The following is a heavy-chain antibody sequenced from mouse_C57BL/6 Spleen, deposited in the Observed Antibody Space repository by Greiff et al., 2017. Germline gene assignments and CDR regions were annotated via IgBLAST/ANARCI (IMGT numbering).Heavy chain of an antibody. CDR3: AKRDYGNYEYFDV. Sequence: QVQLKESGPGLVQPSQSLSITCTVSGFSLTSYGVHWVRQSPGKGLEWLGVIWRGGSTDYNAAFMSRLSLTKDNSKSQVFFKMNSLQADDTAIYYCAKRDYGNYEYFDVWGTGTTVTVSS. CDR2: IWRGGST. D-gene: IGHD2-1*01. V-gene: IGHV2-5*01. J-gene: IGHJ1*03. CDR1: GFSLTSYG.